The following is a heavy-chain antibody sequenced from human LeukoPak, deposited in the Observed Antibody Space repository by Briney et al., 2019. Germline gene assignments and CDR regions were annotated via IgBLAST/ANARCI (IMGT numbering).Heavy chain of an antibody. CDR2: IIPIFGTA. D-gene: IGHD6-13*01. Sequence: ASVKVSCKASGGTFISYAISWVRQAPGQGLEWMGGIIPIFGTANYAQKFQGRVTITADESTSTAYMELSSLRSEDTAVYYCASSIAAAGFSDYWGQGTLVTVSS. J-gene: IGHJ4*02. CDR3: ASSIAAAGFSDY. CDR1: GGTFISYA. V-gene: IGHV1-69*13.